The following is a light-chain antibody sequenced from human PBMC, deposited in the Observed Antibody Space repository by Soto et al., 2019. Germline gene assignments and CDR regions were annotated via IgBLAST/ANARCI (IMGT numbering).Light chain of an antibody. CDR3: QQYRSWPRT. J-gene: IGKJ1*01. V-gene: IGKV3-15*01. CDR2: GAS. CDR1: QSVDIN. Sequence: EIVLTQSPATLSVSPGERVTLSCRASQSVDINLAWYQQKPGQPPRLLICGASTRATDMPGRFSGRGAGAEFTLTISSLQSEDFAVYYCQQYRSWPRTFGQGTKVDIK.